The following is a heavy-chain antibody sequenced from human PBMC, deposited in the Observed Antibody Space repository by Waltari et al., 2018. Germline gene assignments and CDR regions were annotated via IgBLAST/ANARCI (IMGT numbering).Heavy chain of an antibody. D-gene: IGHD3-3*01. CDR2: INPDIVGT. V-gene: IGHV1-2*02. CDR1: GYTFTGHY. J-gene: IGHJ4*02. CDR3: ARDPTYYDFWSLEY. Sequence: QVQLVQSGAEVKKPGASVKVSCKASGYTFTGHYMHWVRQAPGQGLVCMGRINPDIVGTNYAQKFQGRVTMTRDTSISTAYMGLSRLRSDDTAVYYCARDPTYYDFWSLEYWGQGTLVTVSS.